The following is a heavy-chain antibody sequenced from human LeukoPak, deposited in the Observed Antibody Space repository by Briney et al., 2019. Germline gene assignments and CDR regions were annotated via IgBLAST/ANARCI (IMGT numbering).Heavy chain of an antibody. CDR2: ISDTGIT. CDR3: ARRHYGGNSGRYWYFDL. J-gene: IGHJ2*01. D-gene: IGHD4-23*01. V-gene: IGHV4-59*01. CDR1: GGSISSYY. Sequence: SETLSLTCSVSGGSISSYYWNWIRQAPGKGLEWIGYISDTGITTYNPSLESRVTISVDTSNKQFSLRLISATAADTAVYYCARRHYGGNSGRYWYFDLWGRGTLVTVSS.